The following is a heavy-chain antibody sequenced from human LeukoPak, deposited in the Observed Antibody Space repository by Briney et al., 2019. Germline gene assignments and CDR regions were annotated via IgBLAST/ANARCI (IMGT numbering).Heavy chain of an antibody. D-gene: IGHD3-10*01. CDR3: TRGVVRGAAYYYYYYGMDV. J-gene: IGHJ6*02. Sequence: PGGSLRLSCAASGFTVSSNYMSWVRQAPGKGLEWVSVIYSGGSTYYADSVKGRFTISRDNSKNTLYLQMNSLRAEDTAVYYCTRGVVRGAAYYYYYYGMDVWGQGTTVTVSS. CDR1: GFTVSSNY. CDR2: IYSGGST. V-gene: IGHV3-53*01.